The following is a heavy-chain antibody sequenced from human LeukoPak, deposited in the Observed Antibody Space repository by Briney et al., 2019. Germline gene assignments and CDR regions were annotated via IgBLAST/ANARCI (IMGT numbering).Heavy chain of an antibody. V-gene: IGHV4-59*08. CDR1: GGSISSYY. Sequence: SETLSLTCTVSGGSISSYYWSWIRQPPGKGLEWIGYIYYSGSTNYNPSLKSRVIISVDTSKNQFSLKLSSVTAADTAVYYCARGIDSSGWSSYYYYGMDVWGQGTTVTVSS. D-gene: IGHD6-19*01. J-gene: IGHJ6*02. CDR3: ARGIDSSGWSSYYYYGMDV. CDR2: IYYSGST.